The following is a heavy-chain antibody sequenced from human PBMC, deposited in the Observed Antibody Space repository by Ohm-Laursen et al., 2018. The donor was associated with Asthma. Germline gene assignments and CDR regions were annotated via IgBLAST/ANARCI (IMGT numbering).Heavy chain of an antibody. CDR3: ARIGPEWELPGREYSLHH. CDR2: ISTASTFI. V-gene: IGHV3-21*01. CDR1: GYTFSRYG. J-gene: IGHJ1*01. Sequence: SLRPSCAASGYTFSRYGIHWVRQVPGKGLEWVASISTASTFIYYADSVRGRFTTSRDNAKNSVYLQMNSLRAEDTALYYCARIGPEWELPGREYSLHHWGQGTQVTVSS. D-gene: IGHD1-26*01.